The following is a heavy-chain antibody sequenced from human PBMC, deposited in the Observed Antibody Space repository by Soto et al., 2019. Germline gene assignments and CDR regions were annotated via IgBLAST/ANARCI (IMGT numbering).Heavy chain of an antibody. CDR2: ISGSGGST. J-gene: IGHJ4*02. Sequence: GGSLRLSCAASGFTFSSYAMSWVRQAPGKGLEWVSAISGSGGSTYYADSVKGRFTISRDNSKNTLNLQMNSLRAEDTTVYYCAKGSGTKWELLPMIDYWGQGTLVTVSS. CDR3: AKGSGTKWELLPMIDY. D-gene: IGHD1-26*01. CDR1: GFTFSSYA. V-gene: IGHV3-23*01.